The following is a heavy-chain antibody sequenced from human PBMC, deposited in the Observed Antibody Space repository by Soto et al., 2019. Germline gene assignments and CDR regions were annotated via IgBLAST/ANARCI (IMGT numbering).Heavy chain of an antibody. V-gene: IGHV4-59*12. CDR3: ARAGDHDYGDYFDY. D-gene: IGHD4-17*01. CDR1: GGSISSYY. J-gene: IGHJ4*02. Sequence: PSETLSLTCTVSGGSISSYYWSWIRQPPGKGLEWIGYIYYSGSTNYNPSLKSRFTISRDNAKNSLYLQMNSLRAEDTAVYYCARAGDHDYGDYFDYWGQGTLVTVSS. CDR2: IYYSGST.